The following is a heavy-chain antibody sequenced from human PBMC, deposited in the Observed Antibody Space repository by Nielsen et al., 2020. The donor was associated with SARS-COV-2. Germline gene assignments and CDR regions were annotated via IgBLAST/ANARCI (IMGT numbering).Heavy chain of an antibody. D-gene: IGHD6-13*01. CDR1: GFTFSSYS. V-gene: IGHV3-21*01. CDR3: ARGDSSSWYYWFDP. Sequence: GESLKISCAASGFTFSSYSMNWVRQAPGKGLEWVSSIISSSSYIYYADSVKGRFTISRDNAKNSLYLQMNSLRAEDTAVYYCARGDSSSWYYWFDPWGQGTLVTVSS. CDR2: IISSSSYI. J-gene: IGHJ5*02.